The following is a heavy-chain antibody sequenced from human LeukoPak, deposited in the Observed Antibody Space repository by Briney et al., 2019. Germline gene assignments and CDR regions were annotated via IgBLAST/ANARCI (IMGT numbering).Heavy chain of an antibody. V-gene: IGHV4-4*07. Sequence: SETLSLTCTVSGGSISSCYWSWIRQPAGKGLEWIGRIYTSGSTNYNPSLKSRVTISVNKSKNQFSLKLSSVTAADTAVYYCAREGIVGASAFDYWGQGTLVTVSS. CDR3: AREGIVGASAFDY. D-gene: IGHD1-26*01. J-gene: IGHJ4*02. CDR2: IYTSGST. CDR1: GGSISSCY.